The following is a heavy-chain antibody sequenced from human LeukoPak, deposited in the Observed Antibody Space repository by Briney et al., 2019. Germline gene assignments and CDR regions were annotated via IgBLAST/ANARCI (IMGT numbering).Heavy chain of an antibody. V-gene: IGHV1-18*01. CDR2: IRVSNDDA. D-gene: IGHD4-17*01. CDR1: GYTFTSYG. J-gene: IGHJ4*02. Sequence: ASVKVSCKASGYTFTSYGISWVRQAPGQGLEWLGWIRVSNDDANYARKLQGRVTMTPDTSTSTAYMELRSLRSDDTAVYYCARDNGYGDHGVDYWGQGTLVTVSS. CDR3: ARDNGYGDHGVDY.